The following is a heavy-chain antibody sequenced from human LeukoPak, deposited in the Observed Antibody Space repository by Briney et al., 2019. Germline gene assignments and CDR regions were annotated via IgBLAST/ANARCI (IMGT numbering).Heavy chain of an antibody. CDR3: VRVDSGYAFFDY. CDR2: ISAYNGNT. J-gene: IGHJ4*02. Sequence: ASVKVSCKASGYTFTSYGISWVRHAPGQGLEWIGWISAYNGNTNYAQKLQGRVTMTTDSSTSTAYMELRSLRSGDTAVYSCVRVDSGYAFFDYWGQGTLVTVSS. CDR1: GYTFTSYG. V-gene: IGHV1-18*01. D-gene: IGHD5-12*01.